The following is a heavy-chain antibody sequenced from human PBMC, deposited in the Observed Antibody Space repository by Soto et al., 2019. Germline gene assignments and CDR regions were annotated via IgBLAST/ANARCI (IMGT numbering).Heavy chain of an antibody. Sequence: AISGSGGSTYYADSVKGRFTISRDNSKNTLYLQMNSLRAEDTAVYYCAKDSERSVNWFDPWGQGTLVTVSS. CDR2: ISGSGGST. V-gene: IGHV3-23*01. J-gene: IGHJ5*02. CDR3: AKDSERSVNWFDP. D-gene: IGHD6-19*01.